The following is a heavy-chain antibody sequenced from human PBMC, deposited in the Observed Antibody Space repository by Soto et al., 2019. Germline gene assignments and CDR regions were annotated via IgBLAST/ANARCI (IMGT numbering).Heavy chain of an antibody. CDR3: SGCSGGACHRNYGMDV. CDR2: ISPSTSHI. V-gene: IGHV3-21*01. CDR1: GFTFSSCT. D-gene: IGHD2-15*01. J-gene: IGHJ6*02. Sequence: EVHLVESGGGLVKPGGSLRLSCAVSGFTFSSCTMNWVRQAPGKGLEWVSSISPSTSHIYYTDSVKGRFTISRDNAKNSLFLQMNSLRAEDTAVYYCSGCSGGACHRNYGMDVWGQGTTVTDSS.